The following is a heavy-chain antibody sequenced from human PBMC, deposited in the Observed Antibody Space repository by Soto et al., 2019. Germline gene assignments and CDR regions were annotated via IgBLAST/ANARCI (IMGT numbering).Heavy chain of an antibody. V-gene: IGHV4-61*01. CDR1: GGSVSSGSYY. CDR3: ARPLYSYGPMDV. Sequence: QVQLQESGPGLVKPSETLSLTCTVSGGSVSSGSYYWSWIRQPPGTGLEWIGYIYYSGSTNYNPSLKSRVTISVDTSKNQFSLKLSSVTAADTAVYYCARPLYSYGPMDVWGQGTTVTVSS. J-gene: IGHJ6*02. CDR2: IYYSGST. D-gene: IGHD5-18*01.